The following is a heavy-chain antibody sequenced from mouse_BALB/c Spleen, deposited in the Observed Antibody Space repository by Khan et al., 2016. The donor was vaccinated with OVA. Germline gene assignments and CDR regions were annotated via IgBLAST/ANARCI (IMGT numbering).Heavy chain of an antibody. V-gene: IGHV1-54*03. CDR1: GYAFTDYL. CDR2: INPGSGDI. CDR3: SRSGYGFGAY. J-gene: IGHJ3*01. D-gene: IGHD3-2*02. Sequence: QVQLQQSGAEMVRPGTSVKVSCKASGYAFTDYLIEWLKQRHGQGLEWIGMINPGSGDIIYNEKFKDKATLTTDKSSSTAYMRLTSLTAADSAVYFFSRSGYGFGAYWGPGTLVTVSA.